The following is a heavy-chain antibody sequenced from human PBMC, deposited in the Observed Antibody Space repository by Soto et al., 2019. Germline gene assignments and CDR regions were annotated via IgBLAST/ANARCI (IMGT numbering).Heavy chain of an antibody. J-gene: IGHJ6*02. V-gene: IGHV3-23*01. CDR1: GFTFSSYA. CDR3: FKQLVPLHYYYYGMDV. Sequence: GGSLRLSCAASGFTFSSYAMSWVRQAPGKGLEWVSAISGSGGSTYYADSVKGRFTISRDNSKNTLYLQMNSLRAEDTAVYYCFKQLVPLHYYYYGMDVWGQGTTVTVSS. D-gene: IGHD6-6*01. CDR2: ISGSGGST.